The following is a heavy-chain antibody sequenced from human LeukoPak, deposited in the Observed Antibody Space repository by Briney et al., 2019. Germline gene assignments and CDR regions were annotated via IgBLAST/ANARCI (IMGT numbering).Heavy chain of an antibody. CDR1: GFTFSSYE. Sequence: PGGSLRLSCAASGFTFSSYEMNWVRHAPGRGLEWVSHISGGGESTVYPDAVKGRFTISRDNAKNSLYLQMNSLRVEDTGVYYCARRSGRRYEHWGQGVLVTVSP. D-gene: IGHD2-2*01. J-gene: IGHJ4*02. CDR2: ISGGGEST. CDR3: ARRSGRRYEH. V-gene: IGHV3-48*03.